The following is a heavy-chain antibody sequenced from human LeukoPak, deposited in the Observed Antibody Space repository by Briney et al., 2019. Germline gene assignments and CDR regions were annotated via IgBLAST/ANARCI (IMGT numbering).Heavy chain of an antibody. CDR1: GGSISSGDYY. D-gene: IGHD3-22*01. J-gene: IGHJ2*01. CDR2: IYYGGST. Sequence: SETLSLTCTVSGGSISSGDYYWSWIRQPPGKGLEWIGYIYYGGSTYYNPSLKSRVTISVDTSKNQFSLKLSSVTAADTAVYYCARDQGYYYDSSGYYTPFRYFDLWGRGTLVTVSS. V-gene: IGHV4-30-4*01. CDR3: ARDQGYYYDSSGYYTPFRYFDL.